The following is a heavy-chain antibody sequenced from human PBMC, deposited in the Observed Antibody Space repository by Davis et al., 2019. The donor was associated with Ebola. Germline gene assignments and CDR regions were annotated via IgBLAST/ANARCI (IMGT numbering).Heavy chain of an antibody. V-gene: IGHV3-33*01. CDR1: GFSFNTYG. J-gene: IGHJ3*01. D-gene: IGHD1-14*01. Sequence: PGGSLRLSCAASGFSFNTYGVHWVRQAPGKGLEWLAVIWYDGSREYIADSMKGRFTISRDNSRNTLFLQVNSLRVEDTAVYYCARDPAIGQPLSTFDVWGQGTTVTVAS. CDR3: ARDPAIGQPLSTFDV. CDR2: IWYDGSRE.